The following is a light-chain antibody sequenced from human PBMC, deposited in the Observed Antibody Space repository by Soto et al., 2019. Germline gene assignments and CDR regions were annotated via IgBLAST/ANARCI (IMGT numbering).Light chain of an antibody. V-gene: IGKV3-20*01. CDR2: DAS. CDR1: QSVSSNY. Sequence: EIVLTQSPGTLSLSPGERATLSCRASQSVSSNYLAWYQQKPGQAPRLLIYDASSRATGIPDRFSGGGSGTDFTLTISRLEPEDFAVYYCQQYSSSPRTFGQGTKVEIK. CDR3: QQYSSSPRT. J-gene: IGKJ1*01.